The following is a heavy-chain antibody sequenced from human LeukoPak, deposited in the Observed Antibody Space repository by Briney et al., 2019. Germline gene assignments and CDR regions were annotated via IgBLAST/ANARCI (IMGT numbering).Heavy chain of an antibody. D-gene: IGHD3-22*01. Sequence: LGESLKISCKGSGYSFSSYWIGWVRQMPGKGLEWMGIIYPCDSDTRYSPSFQGQVTISADKSISTAYLQWSSLKASDTAMYYCARRTYDSSAYPTPYYFDYWGQGTLVTVSS. CDR1: GYSFSSYW. J-gene: IGHJ4*02. V-gene: IGHV5-51*01. CDR3: ARRTYDSSAYPTPYYFDY. CDR2: IYPCDSDT.